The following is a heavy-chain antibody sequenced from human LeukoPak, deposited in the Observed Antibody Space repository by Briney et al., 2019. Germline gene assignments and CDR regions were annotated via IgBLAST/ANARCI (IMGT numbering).Heavy chain of an antibody. D-gene: IGHD6-19*01. J-gene: IGHJ4*02. CDR3: TTDRSGWYDY. CDR2: IKSKTDGGTT. V-gene: IGHV3-15*01. Sequence: GGSLRLSCAASGFTFSSYAMSWVRQAPGKGLEWVGRIKSKTDGGTTDYAAPVKGRFTITRDDSKNTLYLQMNSLKTADTAVYYCTTDRSGWYDYWGQGTLVTVSS. CDR1: GFTFSSYA.